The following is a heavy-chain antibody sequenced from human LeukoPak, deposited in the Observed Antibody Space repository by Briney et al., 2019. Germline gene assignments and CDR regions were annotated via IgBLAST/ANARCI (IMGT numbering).Heavy chain of an antibody. CDR2: ISYDGSNK. J-gene: IGHJ4*02. CDR3: ARGSSEDY. V-gene: IGHV3-30-3*01. CDR1: GFTFSSYA. D-gene: IGHD6-19*01. Sequence: GRSLRLSCAASGFTFSSYAMHWVRQAPGKGLEWVAVISYDGSNKYYADSVKGRFTVSRDNSKNTLYLQMNSLRDEDTAVYYCARGSSEDYWGQGTLVTVSS.